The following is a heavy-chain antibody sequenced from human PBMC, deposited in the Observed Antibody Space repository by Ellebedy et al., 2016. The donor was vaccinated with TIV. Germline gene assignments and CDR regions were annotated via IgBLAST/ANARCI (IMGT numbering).Heavy chain of an antibody. Sequence: SVKVSXXASGGTFSSYAISWVRQAPGQGLEWMGGIIPIFGTANYAQKFQGRVTITADKSTSTAYMELSSLKSEDTAVYYCARHRGASGSYYLGRGDYWGQGTLVTVSS. CDR1: GGTFSSYA. CDR3: ARHRGASGSYYLGRGDY. D-gene: IGHD3-10*01. J-gene: IGHJ4*02. CDR2: IIPIFGTA. V-gene: IGHV1-69*06.